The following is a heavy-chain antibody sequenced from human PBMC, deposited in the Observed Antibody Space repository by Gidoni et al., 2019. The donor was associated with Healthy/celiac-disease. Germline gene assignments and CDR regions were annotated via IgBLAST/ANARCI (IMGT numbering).Heavy chain of an antibody. D-gene: IGHD2-15*01. J-gene: IGHJ6*02. CDR1: GFPFSTNY. CDR2: IDSGGRT. Sequence: VQLVETGGGLIQPGGSLRLSCAASGFPFSTNYMSWVRQAPGKGLEWVSVIDSGGRTYYADSVKGRLTSSRDNSKNTMYLQMNSLRAEDTAVYDCARGRCSGGSCYPYGMDVWGQGTTVTVS. CDR3: ARGRCSGGSCYPYGMDV. V-gene: IGHV3-53*02.